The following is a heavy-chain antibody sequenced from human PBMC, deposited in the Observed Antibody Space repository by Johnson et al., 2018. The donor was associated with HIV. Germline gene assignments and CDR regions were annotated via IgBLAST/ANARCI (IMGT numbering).Heavy chain of an antibody. D-gene: IGHD6-13*01. CDR1: GYIFRNYW. CDR3: ARDGESKQLPLGDAFDV. V-gene: IGHV3-74*03. CDR2: IYSDGSDT. Sequence: VQLVESGGGLVQPGGSLRLSCAGSGYIFRNYWMHWVRQAPGKGLVWVARIYSDGSDTAYADSVKGRFTISRDNAKNSLYLQMNSLKVEDTAMYYCARDGESKQLPLGDAFDVWGQGTMVIVSS. J-gene: IGHJ3*01.